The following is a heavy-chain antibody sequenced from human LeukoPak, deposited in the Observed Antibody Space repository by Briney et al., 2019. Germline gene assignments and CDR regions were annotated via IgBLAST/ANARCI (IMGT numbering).Heavy chain of an antibody. J-gene: IGHJ5*02. V-gene: IGHV3-30*04. CDR1: GFTFSSYA. CDR3: ARERIAVDNWFDP. Sequence: GGSLRLSCAASGFTFSSYAMHWVRQAPGKGLEWVAVISYDGSNKYYADSVKGRFTISRDNSKNTLYLQMNSLRAEDTAVYYCARERIAVDNWFDPWGQGTLVTVSS. CDR2: ISYDGSNK. D-gene: IGHD6-19*01.